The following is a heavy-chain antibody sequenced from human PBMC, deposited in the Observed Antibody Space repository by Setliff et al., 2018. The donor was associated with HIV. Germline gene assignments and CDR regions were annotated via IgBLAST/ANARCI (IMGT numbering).Heavy chain of an antibody. CDR2: VYYSGST. Sequence: SETLSLTCTVSGGSISSSGPGYYWGWVRQPPGGGLEWIGSVYYSGSTYYNPSLRSRVTISVDMSKNQLSLRLTSMTAADTAVYCCARTQPDTIFGVVIFDRWGQGKMVTVSS. CDR1: GGSISSSGPGYY. CDR3: ARTQPDTIFGVVIFDR. V-gene: IGHV4-39*01. J-gene: IGHJ4*02. D-gene: IGHD3-3*01.